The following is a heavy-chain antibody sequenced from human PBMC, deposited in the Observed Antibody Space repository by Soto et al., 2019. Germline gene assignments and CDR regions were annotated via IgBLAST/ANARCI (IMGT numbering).Heavy chain of an antibody. D-gene: IGHD1-26*01. CDR1: GGSISSTGYF. J-gene: IGHJ4*02. V-gene: IGHV4-31*03. CDR2: IFYSGST. Sequence: QVQLQESGPGLVKPSQTLSLTCTVSGGSISSTGYFWTGIRQHPGKGLEWIGYIFYSGSTFHNPSLKSRVTISVDTSKNQFSLELSSVTAAATAVYYCAREAGSGDYFDYWGQGTLVTVSS. CDR3: AREAGSGDYFDY.